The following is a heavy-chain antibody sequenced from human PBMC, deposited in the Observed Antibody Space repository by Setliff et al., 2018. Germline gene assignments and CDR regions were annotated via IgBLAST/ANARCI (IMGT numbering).Heavy chain of an antibody. D-gene: IGHD7-27*01. CDR2: IYWDDDK. CDR3: ARTWITGGDPFEV. CDR1: GFSLNTNEVG. V-gene: IGHV2-5*02. J-gene: IGHJ3*01. Sequence: SGPTLVNPTQTLTLTCAVSGFSLNTNEVGVGWIRQPPGKALEWLALIYWDDDKKYSPFLQSRLTITRDTSKNQVVLTLSNMDPVDTGTYYCARTWITGGDPFEVWGQGTMVTVSS.